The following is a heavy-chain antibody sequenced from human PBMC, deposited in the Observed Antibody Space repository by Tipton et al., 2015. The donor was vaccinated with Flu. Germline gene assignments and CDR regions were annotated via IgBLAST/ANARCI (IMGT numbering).Heavy chain of an antibody. Sequence: QLVQSGGGLVKPGGSLRLSWVLSGFPFTDAWMTWVRQAPGKGLEWLGRIKRISDGGTTEYAAPVKGRFSISKEYSTNTLFLQLNSLRIEDTAVYYCTKGHQGGLSQIDYWGQGSLVTVSS. D-gene: IGHD1-26*01. CDR2: IKRISDGGTT. J-gene: IGHJ4*02. CDR3: TKGHQGGLSQIDY. CDR1: GFPFTDAW. V-gene: IGHV3-15*01.